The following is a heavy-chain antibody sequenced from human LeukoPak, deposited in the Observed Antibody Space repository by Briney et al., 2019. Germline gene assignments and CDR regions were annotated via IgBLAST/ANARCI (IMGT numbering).Heavy chain of an antibody. Sequence: SETLSLTCTVSGGSISSYYWSWIRQPPGKGLEWIGYIYYSGSTNYNPSLKSRVTISVDTSKNQFSLKLSSVTAADTAVYYCARHGTSGTNLNWFDPWGQGTLVTVSS. D-gene: IGHD1-1*01. CDR2: IYYSGST. V-gene: IGHV4-59*01. CDR3: ARHGTSGTNLNWFDP. J-gene: IGHJ5*02. CDR1: GGSISSYY.